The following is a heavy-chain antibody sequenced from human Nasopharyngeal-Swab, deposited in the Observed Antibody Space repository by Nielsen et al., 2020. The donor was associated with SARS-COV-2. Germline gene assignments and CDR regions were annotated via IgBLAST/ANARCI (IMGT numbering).Heavy chain of an antibody. D-gene: IGHD3-16*02. J-gene: IGHJ4*02. CDR2: IYYSGST. CDR3: ARVPFDYDYIWGSYRWISYFDY. Sequence: GSLRLSCTVSGGSVSSGSYYWTWIRQPPGKRLEWIGYIYYSGSTNYNPSLKSRVTISVDTSKNQFSLKLSYVTAADTAVYYCARVPFDYDYIWGSYRWISYFDYWGQGTLVTVSS. CDR1: GGSVSSGSYY. V-gene: IGHV4-61*01.